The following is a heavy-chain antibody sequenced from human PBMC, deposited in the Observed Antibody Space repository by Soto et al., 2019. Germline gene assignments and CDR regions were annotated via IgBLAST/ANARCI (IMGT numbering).Heavy chain of an antibody. J-gene: IGHJ4*02. CDR2: IIAYNGNT. D-gene: IGHD2-2*01. CDR1: GYTFTSCG. Sequence: ASVKVSCKASGYTFTSCGISWARQEPGQGLEWMGWIIAYNGNTNYALKVQGRVPMSTDSSTSIAYMELRILRSDDTAVYYCARDQERVVPAYLGQGTLVTVSS. CDR3: ARDQERVVPAY. V-gene: IGHV1-18*01.